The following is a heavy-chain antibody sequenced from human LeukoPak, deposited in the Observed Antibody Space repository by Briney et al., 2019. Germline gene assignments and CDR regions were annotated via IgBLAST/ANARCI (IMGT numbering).Heavy chain of an antibody. V-gene: IGHV3-23*01. CDR1: GFTFSSYA. CDR2: TSGSGGST. J-gene: IGHJ4*02. Sequence: PGGSLRLSCVASGFTFSSYAMSWVRQAPAKGLEWVSWTSGSGGSTYYADSVKGRFTISRDNSKNTLYLQMNSLRAEDTAVYYCAKFDSSGYPRAPLGYWGQGTLVTVSS. D-gene: IGHD3-22*01. CDR3: AKFDSSGYPRAPLGY.